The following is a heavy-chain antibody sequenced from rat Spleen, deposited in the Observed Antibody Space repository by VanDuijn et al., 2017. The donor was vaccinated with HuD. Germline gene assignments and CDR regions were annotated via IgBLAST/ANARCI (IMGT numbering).Heavy chain of an antibody. CDR1: GFTFSIYG. D-gene: IGHD4-1*01. CDR3: ARETGYNSYFDY. Sequence: EVQLVDHGGALVPPRRSLKLSCAPSGFTFSIYGMAWVRQAPTKGLEWVASIGTGGGNTYYRDSVKGRFTISRDNAKNTLYLQMDSLTSEDTATYYCARETGYNSYFDYWGQGVMVTVSS. V-gene: IGHV5S13*01. J-gene: IGHJ2*01. CDR2: IGTGGGNT.